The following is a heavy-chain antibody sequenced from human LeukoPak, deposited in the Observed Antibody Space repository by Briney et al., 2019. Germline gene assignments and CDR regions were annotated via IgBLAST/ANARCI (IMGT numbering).Heavy chain of an antibody. V-gene: IGHV3-48*03. D-gene: IGHD3-3*01. CDR1: GFTFSSYE. J-gene: IGHJ4*02. CDR2: ISSSGGTI. CDR3: TRVSWRGEIF. Sequence: GGSLRLSCAASGFTFSSYEMNWVRQAPGQGLEWVSYISSSGGTIYYADSVTGRFTISKDYAKNSLYLQMNSLRAEDTAVYYCTRVSWRGEIFWGQGTLVSVSS.